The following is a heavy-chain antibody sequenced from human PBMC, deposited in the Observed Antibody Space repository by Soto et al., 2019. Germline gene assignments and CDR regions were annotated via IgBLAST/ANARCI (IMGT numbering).Heavy chain of an antibody. D-gene: IGHD3-22*01. CDR3: ARDDDSSGYYFGY. Sequence: SETLSLTCTVSGGYISSGGYYWSWIRQHPGKGLEWIGYIYYSGSTYYNPSLKSRVTISVDTSKNQFSLKLSSVTAADTAVYYCARDDDSSGYYFGYWGQGTLVTVSS. CDR2: IYYSGST. J-gene: IGHJ4*02. V-gene: IGHV4-31*03. CDR1: GGYISSGGYY.